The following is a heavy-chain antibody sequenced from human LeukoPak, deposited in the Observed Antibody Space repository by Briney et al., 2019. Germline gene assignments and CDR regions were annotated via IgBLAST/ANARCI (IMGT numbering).Heavy chain of an antibody. Sequence: TLSLTCAVSGGSISSGGYSWSWIRQTPGKGLEWIGNVYQSVRIYYNSSLKSRVTISVDRSKNQLPLKLSSVTAADTAVYYCARGPLGYCSGGSCYPRSFDSWGQGTLVTVS. CDR1: GGSISSGGYS. CDR3: ARGPLGYCSGGSCYPRSFDS. J-gene: IGHJ5*01. CDR2: VYQSVRI. V-gene: IGHV4-30-2*01. D-gene: IGHD2-15*01.